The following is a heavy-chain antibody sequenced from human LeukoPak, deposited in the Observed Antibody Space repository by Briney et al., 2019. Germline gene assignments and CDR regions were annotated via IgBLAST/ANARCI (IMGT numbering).Heavy chain of an antibody. CDR3: AGHHPRNTVDF. D-gene: IGHD2/OR15-2a*01. J-gene: IGHJ4*02. CDR1: GGSISSGGYS. V-gene: IGHV4-61*08. Sequence: SETLSLTCTVSGGSISSGGYSWSWIRQPPGKGLEWIAYISDIGSINYNPSLKSRVTISLDTSKNQFSLKLSSVTAADTAVYYCAGHHPRNTVDFWGQGTLVTVSS. CDR2: ISDIGSI.